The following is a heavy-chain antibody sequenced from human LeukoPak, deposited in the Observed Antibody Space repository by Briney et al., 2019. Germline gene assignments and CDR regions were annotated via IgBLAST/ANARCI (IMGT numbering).Heavy chain of an antibody. J-gene: IGHJ4*02. CDR3: ARGVWSNPPDTRFFDY. V-gene: IGHV1-69*04. D-gene: IGHD3-3*01. CDR2: IIPILGIA. CDR1: GGTFSSYA. Sequence: SVKVSCKASGGTFSSYAISWVRQAPGQGLEWMGRIIPILGIANYAQKFQGRVTITADRSTSTAYMELSSLRSEDTAVYYCARGVWSNPPDTRFFDYWGQGTLVTVSS.